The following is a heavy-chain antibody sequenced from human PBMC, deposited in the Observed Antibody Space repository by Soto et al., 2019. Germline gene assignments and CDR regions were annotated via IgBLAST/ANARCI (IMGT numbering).Heavy chain of an antibody. D-gene: IGHD2-15*01. CDR1: GFTFSSYS. V-gene: IGHV3-21*01. CDR2: ISSSSIYI. CDR3: AAQTQVTRNGEYFQH. Sequence: EVQLVESGGGLVKPGGSLRLSCAASGFTFSSYSMNWVRQAPGKGLEWVSSISSSSIYIYSADSVTGRFATSRDHAKNSLFLQMNSLRAEDTAVYYCAAQTQVTRNGEYFQHWGQGALGTVSS. J-gene: IGHJ1*01.